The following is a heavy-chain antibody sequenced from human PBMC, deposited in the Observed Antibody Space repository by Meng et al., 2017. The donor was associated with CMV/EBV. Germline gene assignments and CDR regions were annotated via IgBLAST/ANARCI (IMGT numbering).Heavy chain of an antibody. V-gene: IGHV3-74*01. D-gene: IGHD6-19*01. Sequence: ETLSLTCAASGFTFSSFWMHWVRQVPGKGLVWVSRINSDGSGTNYADSVKGRFTVSRDNAKNTLYLQMNSLRAEDTAVYYCAREGYSSGWYPGGYLDLWGRGALVTVSS. CDR2: INSDGSGT. CDR1: GFTFSSFW. CDR3: AREGYSSGWYPGGYLDL. J-gene: IGHJ2*01.